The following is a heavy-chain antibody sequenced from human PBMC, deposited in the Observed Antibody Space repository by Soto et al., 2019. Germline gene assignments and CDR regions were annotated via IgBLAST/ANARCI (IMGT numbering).Heavy chain of an antibody. CDR2: FNYSGST. CDR1: GGSISSSSYY. Sequence: QLQLQESGPGLMKPSETLSLTCTVSGGSISSSSYYWGWIRPPPGKGLEWVGSFNYSGSTYYNSSLKSLVTIVIDSSKNQLSRTLRPVSGANTAVYFCAGLGLGGYYNRGSGYFGMEVWGQGTTVTVSS. D-gene: IGHD3-22*01. CDR3: AGLGLGGYYNRGSGYFGMEV. V-gene: IGHV4-39*01. J-gene: IGHJ6*01.